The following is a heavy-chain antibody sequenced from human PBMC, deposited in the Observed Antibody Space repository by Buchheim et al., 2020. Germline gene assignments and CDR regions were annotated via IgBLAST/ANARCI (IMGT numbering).Heavy chain of an antibody. D-gene: IGHD3-22*01. CDR2: ISGSGGST. V-gene: IGHV3-23*01. J-gene: IGHJ4*02. CDR1: GFTFSSYA. Sequence: EVQLLESGGGLVQPGGSLRLSCAASGFTFSSYAMNWVRQAPGKGLEWVSAISGSGGSTYYADSVKGRFTISRDNSKNTVYLQMNSLRAEDTAVYYCAKAVGPSMIVAPGGDYWGQGTL. CDR3: AKAVGPSMIVAPGGDY.